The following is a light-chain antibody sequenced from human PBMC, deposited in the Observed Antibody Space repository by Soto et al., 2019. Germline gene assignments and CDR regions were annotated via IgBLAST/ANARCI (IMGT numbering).Light chain of an antibody. Sequence: EIVLTQSPGTLSLSPGERATLSCRASQSVSDNYLAWYQRKPGQAPRLLIYGASSRASGIPDRFSGSGSGTDFTLTISRLEPEDFAVYYCQQRRNWPLTVGGGTKVDSK. V-gene: IGKV3D-20*02. CDR2: GAS. J-gene: IGKJ4*01. CDR1: QSVSDNY. CDR3: QQRRNWPLT.